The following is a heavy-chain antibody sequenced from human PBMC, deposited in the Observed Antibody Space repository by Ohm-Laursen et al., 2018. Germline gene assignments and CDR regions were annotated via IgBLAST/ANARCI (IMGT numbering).Heavy chain of an antibody. CDR3: ARGVVGATGRPFDY. V-gene: IGHV1-2*02. CDR1: GYTFTGYY. D-gene: IGHD1-26*01. Sequence: ASVKVSCKASGYTFTGYYIHWLRQAPGQGPEWMGWINPNSGGTDYAQKFQGRVTMTRDTSISTAYMKLSRLRSDDTAVYYCARGVVGATGRPFDYWGQGTLVTVSS. J-gene: IGHJ4*02. CDR2: INPNSGGT.